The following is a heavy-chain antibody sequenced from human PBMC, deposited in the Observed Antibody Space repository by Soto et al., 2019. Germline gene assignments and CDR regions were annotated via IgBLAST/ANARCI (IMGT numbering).Heavy chain of an antibody. V-gene: IGHV1-69*06. CDR2: IIPIFGTA. CDR3: AREYCSGGSCYRGQYYYYGMDV. J-gene: IGHJ6*02. CDR1: GGTFSSYA. D-gene: IGHD2-15*01. Sequence: PVVQSGPEVKKPGSSVKVSCKASGGTFSSYAISWVRQAPGQGLEWMGGIIPIFGTANYAQKFQGRVTITADKSTSTAYMELSSLRSEDTAVYYCAREYCSGGSCYRGQYYYYGMDVWGQGTTVTVSS.